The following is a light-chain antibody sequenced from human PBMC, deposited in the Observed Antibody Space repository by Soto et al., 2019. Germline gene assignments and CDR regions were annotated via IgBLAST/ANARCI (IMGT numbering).Light chain of an antibody. CDR3: GTWDTSLSAEV. Sequence: QSVLTQPPSVSAAPGQGVTISCSGSSSNIGNSYVSWYQQLPGTAPKVLIYENNKRPSGIPDRFSGSKSGTSATLGITGLQTGDEADYYCGTWDTSLSAEVFGGGTQLTVL. CDR1: SSNIGNSY. J-gene: IGLJ3*02. CDR2: ENN. V-gene: IGLV1-51*02.